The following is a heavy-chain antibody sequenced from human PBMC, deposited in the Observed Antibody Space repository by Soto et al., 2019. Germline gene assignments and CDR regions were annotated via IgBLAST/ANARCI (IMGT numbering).Heavy chain of an antibody. D-gene: IGHD2-21*02. CDR1: GFTFSSYD. CDR3: AKDKGGDSPPFDY. V-gene: IGHV3-23*01. Sequence: GGSLRLSCAASGFTFSSYDMSWVRQAPGKGLEWVSAISASGGSTYYADSVKGRFTISRDNSKSTLGLQMNSLRAEDTAVYYCAKDKGGDSPPFDYWGHGTLVTVSS. J-gene: IGHJ4*01. CDR2: ISASGGST.